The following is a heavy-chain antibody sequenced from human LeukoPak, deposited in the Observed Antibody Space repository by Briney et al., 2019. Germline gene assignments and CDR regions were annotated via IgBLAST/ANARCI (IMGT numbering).Heavy chain of an antibody. CDR2: VSGSGGTT. V-gene: IGHV3-23*01. Sequence: GGSLRLSCAASGFTFNNYAMTWVRQAPGKGLEWVSAVSGSGGTTLYADSVKGRFTISRDNSKSTLYLQMNSLRAEDTAVYYCAKDQGIQLWLKYFQHWGQGTLVTVSS. J-gene: IGHJ1*01. D-gene: IGHD5-18*01. CDR1: GFTFNNYA. CDR3: AKDQGIQLWLKYFQH.